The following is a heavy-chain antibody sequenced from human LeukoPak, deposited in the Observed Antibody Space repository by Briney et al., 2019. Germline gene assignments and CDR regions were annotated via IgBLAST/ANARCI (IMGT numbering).Heavy chain of an antibody. J-gene: IGHJ6*03. CDR3: ARVADSGGLWFGELQYYYYMDV. Sequence: GGSLRLSCAASGFTFDDYGMSWVRQAPGKGLEWVSGINWNGGSTGYADSVKGRFTISRDNAKNSLYLQMNSLRAEDTALYYCARVADSGGLWFGELQYYYYMDVWGKGTTVTVSS. D-gene: IGHD3-10*01. V-gene: IGHV3-20*04. CDR2: INWNGGST. CDR1: GFTFDDYG.